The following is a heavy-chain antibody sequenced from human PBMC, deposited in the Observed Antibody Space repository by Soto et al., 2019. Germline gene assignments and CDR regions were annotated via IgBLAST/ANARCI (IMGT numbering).Heavy chain of an antibody. CDR2: IKSKTDGGTT. Sequence: EVQLVESGGGLVKPGGSLRLSCAASGFTFSNAWMSWVRQAPGKGLEWVGRIKSKTDGGTTDYAAPVKGRFTISRDYSKNTLYLQMNSRNTEDTAAYYCTTAVVPAPPSYYYYYMDVWGKGTTVTFSS. CDR1: GFTFSNAW. J-gene: IGHJ6*03. D-gene: IGHD2-2*01. V-gene: IGHV3-15*01. CDR3: TTAVVPAPPSYYYYYMDV.